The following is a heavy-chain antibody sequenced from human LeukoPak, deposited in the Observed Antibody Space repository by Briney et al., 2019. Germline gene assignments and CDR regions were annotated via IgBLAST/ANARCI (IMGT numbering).Heavy chain of an antibody. J-gene: IGHJ1*01. CDR3: ARDSPARGDLPPH. CDR1: GYTFTSYD. CDR2: MNPNSGNT. V-gene: IGHV1-8*01. D-gene: IGHD3-10*01. Sequence: GASVKVSCKASGYTFTSYDINWVRQATGQGLEWMGWMNPNSGNTGYAQKFQDRVTMTRNTSISTAYMELSSLRSEDTAVYYCARDSPARGDLPPHWGQGTLVTVSS.